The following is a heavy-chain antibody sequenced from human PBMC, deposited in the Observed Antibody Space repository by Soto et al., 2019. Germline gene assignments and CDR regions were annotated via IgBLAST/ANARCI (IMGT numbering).Heavy chain of an antibody. V-gene: IGHV4-30-4*01. CDR3: ARVGSSLAVRPVDP. CDR2: IYYSGST. CDR1: GGSISSGDYY. J-gene: IGHJ5*02. D-gene: IGHD6-6*01. Sequence: PSETLSLTCTVSGGSISSGDYYWSWIRQPPGKGLECIGYIYYSGSTYYNPSLESRVTISLDTSKNQFSLKLSSVTAADTAVYYCARVGSSLAVRPVDPWGQGTLLTVSS.